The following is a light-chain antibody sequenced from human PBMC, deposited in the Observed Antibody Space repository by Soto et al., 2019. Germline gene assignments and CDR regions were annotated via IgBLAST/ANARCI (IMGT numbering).Light chain of an antibody. V-gene: IGKV1-27*01. J-gene: IGKJ4*01. CDR2: GAS. Sequence: DIQMTQSPSSLTASIGDRVTISCRASQGFSNSLAWYQQKPGKVPTLLIYGASILQSGVPSRFSGRGSGTEFTLTISCLQPEDVATYFCQKYDSDPLTFGGGTKVEIK. CDR1: QGFSNS. CDR3: QKYDSDPLT.